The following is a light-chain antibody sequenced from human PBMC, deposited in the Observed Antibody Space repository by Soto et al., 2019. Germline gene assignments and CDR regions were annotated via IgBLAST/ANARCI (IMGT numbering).Light chain of an antibody. J-gene: IGKJ4*01. V-gene: IGKV1-12*01. CDR2: TGS. CDR1: QVISSC. Sequence: DIQMTQSPSSVSASVGDRVSITCRASQVISSCLAWYQQKPGRAPKLLIYTGSSLQSGVPSRFSGTGSGTYFTLTISSLQPEDVATYYCQQANSFPLTFGGGTKVEIK. CDR3: QQANSFPLT.